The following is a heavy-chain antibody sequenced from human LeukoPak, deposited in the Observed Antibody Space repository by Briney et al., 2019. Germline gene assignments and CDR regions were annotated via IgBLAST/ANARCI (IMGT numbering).Heavy chain of an antibody. Sequence: PGGSLRLSCAASGFTFSDYYMSWIRQAPGKGLEWVSYSSGSSIYYANFVKGRFTISIDNAKNSRYLHMNSLRAEDTAVYYCGREGTSSWSVDYWGQGTLVTVSS. V-gene: IGHV3-11*01. CDR1: GFTFSDYY. CDR2: SSGSSI. CDR3: GREGTSSWSVDY. D-gene: IGHD6-13*01. J-gene: IGHJ4*02.